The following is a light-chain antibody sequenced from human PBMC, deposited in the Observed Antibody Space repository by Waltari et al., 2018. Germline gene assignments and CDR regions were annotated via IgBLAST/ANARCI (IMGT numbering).Light chain of an antibody. J-gene: IGKJ4*01. CDR2: ATS. CDR3: QQCYSTPLT. V-gene: IGKV1-39*01. CDR1: QSISSY. Sequence: IQMTQSPSSLSASGGDRVTITCRASQSISSYLNWYQQKPGKAPKLLIYATSSLQSGFPSRFSGSGSGTDFTLTISSLQPEDFAAYYCQQCYSTPLTFGRGTKVEIK.